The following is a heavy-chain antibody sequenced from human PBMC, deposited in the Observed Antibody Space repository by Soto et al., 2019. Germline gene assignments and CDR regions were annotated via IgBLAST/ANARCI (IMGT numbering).Heavy chain of an antibody. CDR1: GGSVSSGSYY. J-gene: IGHJ4*02. D-gene: IGHD2-15*01. Sequence: QVQLQESGPGLVKPSETLSLTCTVSGGSVSSGSYYWSWIRQPPGKGLEWIGYIYYTGSTNYNPSLKSRVTISLDTSKNQFSLKLSSVTAADTAVYYCARGDVVVVAATPVDYWGQGTLVTVSS. V-gene: IGHV4-61*01. CDR2: IYYTGST. CDR3: ARGDVVVVAATPVDY.